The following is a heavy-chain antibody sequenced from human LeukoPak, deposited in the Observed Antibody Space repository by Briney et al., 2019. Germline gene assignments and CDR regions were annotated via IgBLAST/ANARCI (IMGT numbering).Heavy chain of an antibody. CDR1: GFTFSSYA. CDR3: AKPRRHTVEGGAFDI. Sequence: SGGSLRLSCAASGFTFSSYAMSWVRQAPGKGLEWVSAISGSGGSTYYADSVKGRFTISRDNAKNTLYLQMNSLRAEDTAVYYCAKPRRHTVEGGAFDIWGQSTLVTVSS. V-gene: IGHV3-23*01. J-gene: IGHJ1*01. CDR2: ISGSGGST. D-gene: IGHD2-21*01.